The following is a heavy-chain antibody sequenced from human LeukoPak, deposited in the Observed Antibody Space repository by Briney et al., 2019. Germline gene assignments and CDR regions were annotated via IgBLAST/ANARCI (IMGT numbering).Heavy chain of an antibody. CDR1: GGSISSSNW. J-gene: IGHJ4*02. CDR2: IYHSGST. Sequence: KPSETLSLTCAVSGGSISSSNWWSWVRQPPGKGLEWIGEIYHSGSTYYNPSLKSRVTISVDTSKNQFSLKLSSVTAADTAVYYCARQGGSYYHFDYWGQGTLVTVSS. CDR3: ARQGGSYYHFDY. V-gene: IGHV4-4*02. D-gene: IGHD1-26*01.